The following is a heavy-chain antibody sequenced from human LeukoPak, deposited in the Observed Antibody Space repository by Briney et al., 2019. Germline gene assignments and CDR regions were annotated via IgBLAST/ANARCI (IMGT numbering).Heavy chain of an antibody. V-gene: IGHV3-11*01. D-gene: IGHD3-9*01. CDR2: ISSSGSTI. J-gene: IGHJ4*02. CDR3: ARVAPYYDILTGYYNHDY. CDR1: GFTFSDYY. Sequence: PGGSLRLSCAASGFTFSDYYMSWIRQAPGKGLECVSYISSSGSTIYYVDSVKGRFTISRDNAKNSLYLQMNSLRVEDTAVYYCARVAPYYDILTGYYNHDYWGQGTLVTVSS.